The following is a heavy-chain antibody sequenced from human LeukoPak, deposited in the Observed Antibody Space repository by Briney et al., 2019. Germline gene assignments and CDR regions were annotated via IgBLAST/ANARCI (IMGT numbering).Heavy chain of an antibody. D-gene: IGHD6-13*01. J-gene: IGHJ5*02. Sequence: KPSETLSLTCTVSGGSISSHYWSWIRQPPGKGLEWIGYIYYSGSTNYNPSLKSRVTISVDTSKNQFSLKLSSVTAADTAVYYCARHSRLAAAFDPWGQGTLVTVSS. CDR2: IYYSGST. CDR3: ARHSRLAAAFDP. V-gene: IGHV4-59*08. CDR1: GGSISSHY.